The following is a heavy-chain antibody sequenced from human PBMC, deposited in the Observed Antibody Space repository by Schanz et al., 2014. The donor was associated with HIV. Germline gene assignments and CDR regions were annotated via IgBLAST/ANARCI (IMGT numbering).Heavy chain of an antibody. D-gene: IGHD2-15*01. CDR2: SSHDGSVK. CDR3: ARGGIWEWDQPDFDY. J-gene: IGHJ4*02. Sequence: QVQLVQSGGGVVQPGRSLIISCAASGLTFSSYGMHWVRQAPGKGLEWVAVSSHDGSVKFYGDSVKGRFTISRDTFKNTLYLQMNSLRAEDTAVYYCARGGIWEWDQPDFDYWGQGTLVTVSS. V-gene: IGHV3-30*03. CDR1: GLTFSSYG.